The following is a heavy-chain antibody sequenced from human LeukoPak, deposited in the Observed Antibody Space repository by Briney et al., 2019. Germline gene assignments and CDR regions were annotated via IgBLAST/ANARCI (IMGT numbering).Heavy chain of an antibody. CDR1: GFTFSSYS. J-gene: IGHJ6*02. V-gene: IGHV3-21*01. D-gene: IGHD2-15*01. CDR2: ISSSSSYI. Sequence: GGSLRLSCAASGFTFSSYSMNWVRQAPGKGLEWVSSISSSSSYIYYADSVKGRFTISRDNAKNSLYLQMNSLRAEDTAVYYCARELQLPGYYYGMDVWGQGTTVTVSS. CDR3: ARELQLPGYYYGMDV.